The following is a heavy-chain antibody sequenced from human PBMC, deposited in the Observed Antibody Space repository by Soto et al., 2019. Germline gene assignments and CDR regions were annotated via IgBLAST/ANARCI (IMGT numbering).Heavy chain of an antibody. J-gene: IGHJ4*02. CDR2: ISYGGSNK. CDR1: GFTFSNYG. Sequence: LRLSCTASGFTFSNYGMHWVRQAPGKGLKWVAVISYGGSNKYYADSVKGRFTISRDNSKNTLYLQMNSLRAEDTAVYYCARGRDYLGGDFDYWGQGTLVTVS. CDR3: ARGRDYLGGDFDY. D-gene: IGHD3-16*01. V-gene: IGHV3-30-3*01.